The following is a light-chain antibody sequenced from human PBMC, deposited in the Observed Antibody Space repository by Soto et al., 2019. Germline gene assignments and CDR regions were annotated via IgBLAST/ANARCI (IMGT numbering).Light chain of an antibody. CDR1: QGINNF. Sequence: EIEMTQAASSLSESVGDRVTITCRASQGINNFVAWHQQKPGEVPKLLIYAASTLQSGVPSRFSGSGFGTDFVLTISSLEPEDVATYYCQKYDSVPLTFGGGTKVDIK. J-gene: IGKJ4*01. CDR2: AAS. V-gene: IGKV1-27*01. CDR3: QKYDSVPLT.